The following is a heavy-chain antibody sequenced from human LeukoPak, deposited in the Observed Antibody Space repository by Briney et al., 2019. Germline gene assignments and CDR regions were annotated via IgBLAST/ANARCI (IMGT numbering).Heavy chain of an antibody. V-gene: IGHV2-70*04. D-gene: IGHD5-18*01. CDR1: GFSLSTSAMR. CDR2: IDWDDDK. CDR3: ARGYSYAYLFDY. Sequence: SGPALVKPTQTLTLTCTFSGFSLSTSAMRVSWIRQPPGRALGWLARIDWDDDKFYSTSLKTRLTISKDTSKNQVVLTMTNMDPVDTATYYCARGYSYAYLFDYWGQGTLVTVSS. J-gene: IGHJ4*02.